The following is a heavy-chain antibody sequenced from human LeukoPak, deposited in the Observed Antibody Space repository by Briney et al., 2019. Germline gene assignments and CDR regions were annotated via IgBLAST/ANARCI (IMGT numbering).Heavy chain of an antibody. Sequence: GSLRLSCAVSGFTFSSYWMHWVRQAPGKGLVWVSRINRDGSSTSYADSVKRRFTISRDNTKNTLHLQMSSLRAEDTAVYYCAGGGYTYGLYWGQGDLVTVSS. CDR3: AGGGYTYGLY. D-gene: IGHD5-18*01. CDR2: INRDGSST. V-gene: IGHV3-74*01. J-gene: IGHJ4*02. CDR1: GFTFSSYW.